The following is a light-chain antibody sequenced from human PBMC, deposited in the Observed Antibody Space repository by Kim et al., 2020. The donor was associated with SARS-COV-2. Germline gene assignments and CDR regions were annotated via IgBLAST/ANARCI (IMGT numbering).Light chain of an antibody. Sequence: LRSGFSIGAVGIRWYQQEPGNPPRYLLYYHSDSNKGQGSGVPSRFSGSNDASANAEILRISGLQPEDEADYYCGTWHSNSKTPRVFGGGTQLTVL. J-gene: IGLJ3*02. V-gene: IGLV5-52*01. CDR2: YHSDSNK. CDR1: SGFSIGAVG. CDR3: GTWHSNSKTPRV.